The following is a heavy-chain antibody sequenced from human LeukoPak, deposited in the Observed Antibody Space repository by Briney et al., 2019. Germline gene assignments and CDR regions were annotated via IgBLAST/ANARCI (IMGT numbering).Heavy chain of an antibody. CDR2: ISYDGSNK. CDR3: ARDRQLDYYYYGMDV. J-gene: IGHJ6*04. Sequence: PGGSLRLSCAASGFTFSSYAMSWVRQAPGKGLEWVAVISYDGSNKYYADSVKGRFTISRDNSKNTLYLQMNSLRAEDTAVYYCARDRQLDYYYYGMDVWGKGTTVTVSS. CDR1: GFTFSSYA. D-gene: IGHD1-1*01. V-gene: IGHV3-30*04.